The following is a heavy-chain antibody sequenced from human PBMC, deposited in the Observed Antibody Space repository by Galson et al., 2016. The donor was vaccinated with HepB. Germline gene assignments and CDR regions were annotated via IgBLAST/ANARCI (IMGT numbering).Heavy chain of an antibody. CDR1: GFMFGSYW. D-gene: IGHD5-12*01. V-gene: IGHV3-7*03. CDR2: MNQIGTEK. Sequence: SLRLSCAASGFMFGSYWMNWVRQAPGKGLECVAKMNQIGTEKYYVDSVKGRFTIYRDNAEKSLYLEMNSLTAEDTASYYCARGHSGYDYMFDYWGQGTLVTVSS. J-gene: IGHJ4*02. CDR3: ARGHSGYDYMFDY.